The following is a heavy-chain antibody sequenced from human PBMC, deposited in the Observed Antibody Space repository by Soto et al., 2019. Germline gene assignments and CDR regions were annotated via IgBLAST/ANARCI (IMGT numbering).Heavy chain of an antibody. V-gene: IGHV5-51*01. CDR1: GLSLTHLL. J-gene: IGHJ6*02. CDR2: IYPGDSDT. Sequence: ESPKVSWKGSGLSLTHLLIGWGPQVPGKSLEWMGIIYPGDSDTRYSPSFQGQVTISADKSISTAYLQWSSLKASDTAMYYCAGGGVRGVITRTRDYYGMDVWGQGTTVTVSS. D-gene: IGHD3-10*01. CDR3: AGGGVRGVITRTRDYYGMDV.